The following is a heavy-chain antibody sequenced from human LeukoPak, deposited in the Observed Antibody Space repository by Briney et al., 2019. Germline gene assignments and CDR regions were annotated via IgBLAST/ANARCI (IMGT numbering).Heavy chain of an antibody. D-gene: IGHD3-10*01. Sequence: GESLKISCKGSGYSFTSYWIGWVRQMPGKGLEWMGIIYPGDSDTRYSPSFQGQVTISADKSISTAYLQWSSMKASDTATYYCAGQGPYGSGLSPDAFDIWGQGTMVTVSS. J-gene: IGHJ3*02. CDR3: AGQGPYGSGLSPDAFDI. CDR1: GYSFTSYW. V-gene: IGHV5-51*01. CDR2: IYPGDSDT.